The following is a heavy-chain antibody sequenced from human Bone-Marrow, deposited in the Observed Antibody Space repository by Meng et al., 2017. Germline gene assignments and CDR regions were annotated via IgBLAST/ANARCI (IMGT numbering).Heavy chain of an antibody. CDR3: AREGIAAASLQD. V-gene: IGHV1-69*01. Sequence: GQCGAEGKKLGSAVKVSCKASGGTISSYGISWVRQAPGQGLEWMGGIIPIFGTANYAQKFQGRVTITADESTSTAYMELSSLRSEDTAVYYCAREGIAAASLQDWGQGTLVTASS. CDR1: GGTISSYG. CDR2: IIPIFGTA. J-gene: IGHJ1*01. D-gene: IGHD6-13*01.